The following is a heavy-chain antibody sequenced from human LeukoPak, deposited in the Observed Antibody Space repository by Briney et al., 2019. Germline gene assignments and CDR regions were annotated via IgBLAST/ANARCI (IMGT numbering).Heavy chain of an antibody. CDR3: ARGQKSQRVYYYGMDV. CDR1: GGSISSGSYY. V-gene: IGHV4-61*02. CDR2: IYTSGST. J-gene: IGHJ6*02. Sequence: PSETLSLTCTVSGGSISSGSYYWSWIRQPAGKGLEWIGRIYTSGSTNYNPSLKSRVTISVDKSKNQFSLKLSSVTAADTAVYYCARGQKSQRVYYYGMDVWGQGTTVTVSS.